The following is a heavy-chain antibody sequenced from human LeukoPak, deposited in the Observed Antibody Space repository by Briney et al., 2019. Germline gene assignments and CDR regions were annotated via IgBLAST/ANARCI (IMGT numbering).Heavy chain of an antibody. Sequence: GGSLRLSCAASGFTFSTYDMHWVRQVAGKGLEWVSSLGTIGDTFYPGSVKGRFTISRENVRNSLYLQMNSLRAGDTAVYYCARAPVTGTVPVPGFLDVWGEGTTVTVSS. V-gene: IGHV3-13*01. CDR2: LGTIGDT. J-gene: IGHJ6*04. CDR3: ARAPVTGTVPVPGFLDV. CDR1: GFTFSTYD. D-gene: IGHD6-19*01.